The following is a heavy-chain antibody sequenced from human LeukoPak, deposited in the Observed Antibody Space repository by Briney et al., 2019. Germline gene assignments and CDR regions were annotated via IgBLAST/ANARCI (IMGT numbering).Heavy chain of an antibody. Sequence: PGGSLRLSCAASGFTFSSYAMSWVRQAPGKGLEWVSAISGSGGSTYYADSVKGRFTISRDNSKNTLYLQMKSLRADDTAIYYCARVERSSRVHYFDYWGQGALVTVSS. CDR2: ISGSGGST. CDR1: GFTFSSYA. V-gene: IGHV3-23*01. D-gene: IGHD3-10*01. J-gene: IGHJ4*02. CDR3: ARVERSSRVHYFDY.